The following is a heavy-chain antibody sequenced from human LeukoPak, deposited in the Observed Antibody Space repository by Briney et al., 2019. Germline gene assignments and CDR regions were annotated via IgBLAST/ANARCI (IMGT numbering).Heavy chain of an antibody. Sequence: SETLSLTCTVSGGSISTSSYYWGWVRQPPGKGPEWIGNIFYSGSTYYSPSLKSRVTISLDTSRNQFSLKLNSVTAADTAVYYCAKSNGYGLVEIWGQGTMVTVSS. J-gene: IGHJ3*02. V-gene: IGHV4-39*07. CDR3: AKSNGYGLVEI. D-gene: IGHD3-10*01. CDR1: GGSISTSSYY. CDR2: IFYSGST.